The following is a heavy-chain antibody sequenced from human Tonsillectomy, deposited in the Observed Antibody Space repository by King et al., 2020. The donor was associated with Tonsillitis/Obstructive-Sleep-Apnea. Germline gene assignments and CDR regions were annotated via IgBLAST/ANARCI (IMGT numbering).Heavy chain of an antibody. D-gene: IGHD6-6*01. CDR2: INHGGRT. V-gene: IGHV4-34*01. CDR1: GGSFSSYY. Sequence: VQLQQRGSGLLKPSETLSLTCAVYGGSFSSYYCSWIRQPPGEGLEWIGEINHGGRTGYNPSLKSRVTISVDTSKNQFSLKLTSVTAADTAVYYCARERQLGDWGQGNLVTVSS. CDR3: ARERQLGD. J-gene: IGHJ4*02.